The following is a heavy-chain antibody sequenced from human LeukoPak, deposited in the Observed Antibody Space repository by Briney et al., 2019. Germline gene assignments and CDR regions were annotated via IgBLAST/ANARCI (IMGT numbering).Heavy chain of an antibody. CDR2: ICSSSSYI. J-gene: IGHJ6*03. CDR3: ARDQSGYSSSWYHYYYYYMDV. Sequence: AGSLRLTCAASGFTISSYSMNWVRQAPGKGLEWVSSICSSSSYIYYADSVKGRFTISRDNAKNSLYLQMNSLRAEDTAVYYCARDQSGYSSSWYHYYYYYMDVWGKGTTVTVSS. D-gene: IGHD6-13*01. V-gene: IGHV3-21*01. CDR1: GFTISSYS.